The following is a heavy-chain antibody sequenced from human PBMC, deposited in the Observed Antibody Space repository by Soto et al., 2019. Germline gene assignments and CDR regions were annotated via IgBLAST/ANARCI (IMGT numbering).Heavy chain of an antibody. V-gene: IGHV3-74*01. Sequence: GGSLRLSCAASGFTFSSYWMHWVRQAPGKGLVWVSRINSDGSSTSYADSVKGRFTISRDNAKNTLYLQMNSLRAEDTAVYYCARAPLLDDAFDIWGQGTMVTVSS. CDR2: INSDGSST. D-gene: IGHD2-15*01. CDR1: GFTFSSYW. CDR3: ARAPLLDDAFDI. J-gene: IGHJ3*02.